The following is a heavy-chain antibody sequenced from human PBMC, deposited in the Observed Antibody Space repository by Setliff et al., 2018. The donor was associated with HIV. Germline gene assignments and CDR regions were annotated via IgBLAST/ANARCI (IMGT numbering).Heavy chain of an antibody. V-gene: IGHV4-59*12. CDR3: ARGTKGSRWSVTRINWFDT. CDR2: IYYSGST. CDR1: GDSISSYY. D-gene: IGHD6-13*01. J-gene: IGHJ5*02. Sequence: SETLSLTCTVSGDSISSYYWSWIRQPPGKGLEWIGYIYYSGSTNYNPSLKSRVTISVDTSKNQFSLKLSSLTAGDTAVYYCARGTKGSRWSVTRINWFDTWGQGTLVTVSS.